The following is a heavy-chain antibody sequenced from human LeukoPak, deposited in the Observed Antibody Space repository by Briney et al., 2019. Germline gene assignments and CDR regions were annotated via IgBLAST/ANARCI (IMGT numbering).Heavy chain of an antibody. D-gene: IGHD2-15*01. Sequence: SETLSLTCTVSGGSISSSSSYYWGWIRQPPGKGLEWIGSIYYSGSTYYNPSLKSRVTISVDTSKNQFSLKLSSVTAADTAVYYCARRFWAKGMVGAVLDFDYWGQGTLVTVSS. CDR1: GGSISSSSSYY. J-gene: IGHJ4*02. CDR2: IYYSGST. V-gene: IGHV4-39*01. CDR3: ARRFWAKGMVGAVLDFDY.